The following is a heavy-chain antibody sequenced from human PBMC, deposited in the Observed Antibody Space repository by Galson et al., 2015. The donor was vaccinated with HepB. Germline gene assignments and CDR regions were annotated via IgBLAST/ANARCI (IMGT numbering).Heavy chain of an antibody. CDR3: AREGRGSSSDYYYYYGMDV. CDR2: ISYDGSNK. J-gene: IGHJ6*02. CDR1: GFTFSSYA. D-gene: IGHD6-6*01. V-gene: IGHV3-30-3*01. Sequence: LRLSCAASGFTFSSYAMHWVRQAPGKGLEWVAVISYDGSNKYYADSVKGRFTISRDNSKNTLYLQMNSLRAEDTAVYYCAREGRGSSSDYYYYYGMDVWGQGTTVTVSS.